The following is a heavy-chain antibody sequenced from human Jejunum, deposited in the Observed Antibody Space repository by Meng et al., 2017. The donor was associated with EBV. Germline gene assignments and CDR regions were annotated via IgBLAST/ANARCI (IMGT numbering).Heavy chain of an antibody. CDR1: GYSMSNSNW. CDR3: AKRMPGTGFDY. J-gene: IGHJ4*02. CDR2: IYYTGTT. V-gene: IGHV4-28*01. Sequence: QGQLQDAAPGLVKPSDTLSLTCAVSGYSMSNSNWWGWIRQPPGKGLEWIGYIYYTGTTYYNPSLKSRVTMSIDTSKNHFSLKLTSVTTMDTAVYYCAKRMPGTGFDYWGQGTLVTVSS. D-gene: IGHD1-1*01.